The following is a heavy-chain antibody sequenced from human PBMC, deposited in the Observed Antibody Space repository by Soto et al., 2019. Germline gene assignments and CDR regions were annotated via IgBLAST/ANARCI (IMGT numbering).Heavy chain of an antibody. V-gene: IGHV3-21*01. CDR1: GFTFSSYS. CDR2: ISTI. J-gene: IGHJ4*02. Sequence: EVQLVESGGDLVKPGGSLRLSCAASGFTFSSYSMNWVRQAPGKGLEWVSSISTIYYADSVKGRFTISRDNAKNSLYLQMNSLRAEDTAVYYCARDGGSYYFDYWGQGTLVTVSS. CDR3: ARDGGSYYFDY. D-gene: IGHD1-26*01.